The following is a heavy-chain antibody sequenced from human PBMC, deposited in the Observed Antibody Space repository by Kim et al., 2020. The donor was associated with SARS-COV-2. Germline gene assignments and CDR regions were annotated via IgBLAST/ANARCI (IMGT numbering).Heavy chain of an antibody. CDR3: ARDHQYYYDSSGLDY. CDR1: GFTFSSYG. J-gene: IGHJ4*02. Sequence: GGSLRLSCAASGFTFSSYGMHWVRQAPGKGLEWVAVIWYDGSNKYYADSVKGRFTISRDNSKNTLYLQMNSLRAEDTAVYYCARDHQYYYDSSGLDYWGQGTLVTVSS. CDR2: IWYDGSNK. D-gene: IGHD3-22*01. V-gene: IGHV3-33*01.